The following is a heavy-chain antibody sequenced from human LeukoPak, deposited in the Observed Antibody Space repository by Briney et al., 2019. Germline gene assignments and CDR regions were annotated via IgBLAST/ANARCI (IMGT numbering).Heavy chain of an antibody. CDR2: IYYSGST. CDR1: GGSISSSSYY. D-gene: IGHD3-16*01. J-gene: IGHJ6*02. V-gene: IGHV4-39*07. CDR3: AREVMGYYGMDV. Sequence: SETLSLTCTVSGGSISSSSYYWGWIRQPPGKGLEWIVSIYYSGSTYYNPSLKSRVTISVDTSKNQFSLKLSSVTAADTAVYYCAREVMGYYGMDVWGQGTTVTVSS.